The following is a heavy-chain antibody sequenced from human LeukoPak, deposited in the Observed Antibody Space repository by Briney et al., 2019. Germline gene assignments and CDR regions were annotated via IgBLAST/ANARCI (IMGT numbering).Heavy chain of an antibody. CDR2: IYHSGST. V-gene: IGHV4-4*02. J-gene: IGHJ4*02. CDR3: ARDPDSSSGSSFDY. D-gene: IGHD6-13*01. CDR1: GGSISSSNW. Sequence: SETLSLTCAVSGGSISSSNWWSWVRQPPGKGLEWIGEIYHSGSTNYNPSLKSRVTISVDKSKNQFSLKLSSVTAADTAVYYCARDPDSSSGSSFDYWGQGTLVTVSS.